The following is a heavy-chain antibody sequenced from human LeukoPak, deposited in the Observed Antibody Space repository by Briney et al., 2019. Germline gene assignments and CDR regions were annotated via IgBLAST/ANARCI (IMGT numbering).Heavy chain of an antibody. CDR3: ARLQNPPLLRYFDWLSDGYYYGMDV. V-gene: IGHV4-59*08. CDR1: GGSIGSYY. J-gene: IGHJ6*02. CDR2: IYYSGST. D-gene: IGHD3-9*01. Sequence: PSETLSLTCTVSGGSIGSYYWSWIRQPPGKGLEWIGYIYYSGSTNYNPSLKSRVTISVDTSKNQFSLKLSSVTAADTAVYYCARLQNPPLLRYFDWLSDGYYYGMDVWGQGTTVTVSS.